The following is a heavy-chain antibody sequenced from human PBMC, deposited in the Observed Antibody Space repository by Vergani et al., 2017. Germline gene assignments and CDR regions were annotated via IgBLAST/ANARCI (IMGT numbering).Heavy chain of an antibody. CDR1: GFTFSSFA. CDR2: IGVSGGGT. CDR3: AKSGRLGSGWRNPFDY. J-gene: IGHJ4*02. V-gene: IGHV3-23*01. D-gene: IGHD6-19*01. Sequence: EVQLLESGGGLVQPGGSLRLSCAASGFTFSSFAMSWVRQAPGKGLEWVSSIGVSGGGTFYADSVKGRFTFSRDNSKNTLYLQMNSLRDEDTAIYYCAKSGRLGSGWRNPFDYWGQGTLVTVSS.